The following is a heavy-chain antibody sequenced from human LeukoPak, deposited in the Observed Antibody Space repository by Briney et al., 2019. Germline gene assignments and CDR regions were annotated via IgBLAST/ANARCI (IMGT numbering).Heavy chain of an antibody. J-gene: IGHJ4*02. CDR1: GFSVINNY. CDR3: ASGTSSSWGTFDY. Sequence: GGSLRLSCAASGFSVINNYMSWVRQAPGKGLEWVSVIYSGGNTYYADSVKGRFAISKEYSRNTVYLQLNSLRAEDTAVYYCASGTSSSWGTFDYWGQGTLVTVSS. CDR2: IYSGGNT. V-gene: IGHV3-53*01. D-gene: IGHD6-13*01.